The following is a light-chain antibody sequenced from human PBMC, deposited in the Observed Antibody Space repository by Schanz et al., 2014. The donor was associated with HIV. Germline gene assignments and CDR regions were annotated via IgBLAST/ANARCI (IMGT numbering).Light chain of an antibody. CDR2: GAS. Sequence: EIVLTQSPGTLSLSPGERATLSCRASQSISTSYLAWYQQKPGQAPRLLIQGASTRAAGIPDRFSGSGSETDFILTISRLEPEDFAVYYCQQYGSSPLFGQGTKVEIK. CDR1: QSISTSY. J-gene: IGKJ1*01. CDR3: QQYGSSPL. V-gene: IGKV3-20*01.